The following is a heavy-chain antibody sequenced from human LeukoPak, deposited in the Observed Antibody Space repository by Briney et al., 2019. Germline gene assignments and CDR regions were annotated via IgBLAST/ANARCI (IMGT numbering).Heavy chain of an antibody. CDR3: ASQGVDYYDSSRNAFDI. V-gene: IGHV1-69*04. D-gene: IGHD3-22*01. CDR1: GGTFSSYA. Sequence: SVKVSCKAFGGTFSSYAISWVRQAPGQGLEWMRRIIPIFGIANYAQKFQGRVTITADKSTSTAYMELRSLRSEDTAVYYCASQGVDYYDSSRNAFDIWGQGTMVTVSS. CDR2: IIPIFGIA. J-gene: IGHJ3*02.